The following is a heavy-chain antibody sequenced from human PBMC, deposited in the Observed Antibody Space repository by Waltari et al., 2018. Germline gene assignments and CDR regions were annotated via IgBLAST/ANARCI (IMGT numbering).Heavy chain of an antibody. CDR2: IDPEDGET. D-gene: IGHD3-10*01. J-gene: IGHJ4*02. CDR3: APLPGGSGQTFDY. V-gene: IGHV1-69-2*01. Sequence: EVQLVQSGAEVKKPGATVKISCKASGYTFIDYFMHWVQQDPGKGLEWVGRIDPEDGETVYAEKFQGRVTITADTSTDTSYLELSSLRSDDTAVYYCAPLPGGSGQTFDYWGQGTLLTVSS. CDR1: GYTFIDYF.